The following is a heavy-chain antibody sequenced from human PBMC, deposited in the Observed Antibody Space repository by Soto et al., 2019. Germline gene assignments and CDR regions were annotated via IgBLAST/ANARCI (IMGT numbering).Heavy chain of an antibody. D-gene: IGHD3-22*01. V-gene: IGHV3-30*18. J-gene: IGHJ4*02. CDR2: ISYDGSNK. CDR3: PKVLGVYSDSRGYLFDY. CDR1: GFSFNTYD. Sequence: GGSLRLSCAASGFSFNTYDIHWVRQAPGEGLEWVALISYDGSNKYYADSVRGRFTISRDNSKNTLYLHMNSLGTEDTAVYYCPKVLGVYSDSRGYLFDYWGQGSLVTVSS.